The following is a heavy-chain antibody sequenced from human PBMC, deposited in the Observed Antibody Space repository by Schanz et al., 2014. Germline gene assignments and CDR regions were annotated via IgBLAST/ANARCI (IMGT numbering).Heavy chain of an antibody. J-gene: IGHJ4*02. Sequence: EVQLVESGGGLAQPGGSLRLSCAASGFSFSTYAMNWVRQAPGKGLEWVSLISGRGDSTHYADSVKGRFTISRDNSRKTLSLQMNSLRAEDTAVYYCAKGNTEARLSDFWGQGTLVTVSS. CDR1: GFSFSTYA. V-gene: IGHV3-23*04. CDR3: AKGNTEARLSDF. CDR2: ISGRGDST. D-gene: IGHD6-6*01.